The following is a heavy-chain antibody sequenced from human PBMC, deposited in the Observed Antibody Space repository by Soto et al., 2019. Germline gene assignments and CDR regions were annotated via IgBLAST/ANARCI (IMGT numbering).Heavy chain of an antibody. D-gene: IGHD6-13*01. CDR1: GYTYTRYN. CDR2: INVGNGNT. J-gene: IGHJ4*02. V-gene: IGHV1-3*01. CDR3: AKDQGSSWYEIDY. Sequence: GPSVTVSCKPPGYTYTRYNIHWVRQAHGQRLEWMGWINVGNGNTRYSQKFQGRLTLTRDTPGNTAYLELNSLISEDTAVYYCAKDQGSSWYEIDYWGQGTLVTVSS.